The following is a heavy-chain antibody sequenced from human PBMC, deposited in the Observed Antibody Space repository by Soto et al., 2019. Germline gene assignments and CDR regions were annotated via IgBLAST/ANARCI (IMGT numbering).Heavy chain of an antibody. CDR3: ARIIGYGYHPYGMDV. J-gene: IGHJ6*02. D-gene: IGHD5-18*01. CDR2: ISSSSSYI. CDR1: GFTFSSYS. Sequence: EVQLVESGGGLVKPGGSLRLSCAASGFTFSSYSMNWVRQAPGKGLEWVSSISSSSSYIYYADSVKGRFTISRDNAKDSLYRQMNSLRAEDTAVYYCARIIGYGYHPYGMDVWGQGTTVTVSS. V-gene: IGHV3-21*01.